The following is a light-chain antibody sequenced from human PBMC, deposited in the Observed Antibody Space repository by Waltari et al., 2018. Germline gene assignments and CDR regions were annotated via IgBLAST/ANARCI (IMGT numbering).Light chain of an antibody. CDR1: SSNIGNNY. CDR3: GTCDSSLSGAV. V-gene: IGLV1-51*02. J-gene: IGLJ7*01. CDR2: ENP. Sequence: QSVLTQPPSVSAAPGQRVTISCSGGSSNIGNNYVSWYRQFPGTAPTLLIYENPGPPAGIPGLFSRSKSGASATLAITGLQAGDAADYYCGTCDSSLSGAVFGGGTHLTVL.